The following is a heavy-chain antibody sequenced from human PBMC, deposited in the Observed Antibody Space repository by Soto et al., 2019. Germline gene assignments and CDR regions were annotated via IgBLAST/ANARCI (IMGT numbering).Heavy chain of an antibody. CDR1: GYTFTVYY. Sequence: ASVKVSCKASGYTFTVYYMHRVLQSPVQWLEWMGCINPNSGGTNYAQKFQGRVTMTRDTSISTAYMELSRLRSDDTAVYYCARDDYDSSGYEYYYYGMDVWGQGTTVTVSS. D-gene: IGHD3-22*01. CDR3: ARDDYDSSGYEYYYYGMDV. CDR2: INPNSGGT. V-gene: IGHV1-2*02. J-gene: IGHJ6*02.